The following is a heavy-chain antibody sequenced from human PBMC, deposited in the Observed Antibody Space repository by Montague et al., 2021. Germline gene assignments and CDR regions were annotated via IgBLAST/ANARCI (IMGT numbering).Heavy chain of an antibody. Sequence: SETLSLTCTVSRSLINSDYYWGWTRQPPGKGLEWMGSVSHGGRTXYNPSLKSRVTISVDTSNNHFSLKLSSVTVADTAVYYCARERDRYYYMDIWGKGTTITVSS. CDR1: RSLINSDYY. CDR2: VSHGGRT. J-gene: IGHJ6*03. CDR3: ARERDRYYYMDI. V-gene: IGHV4-38-2*02.